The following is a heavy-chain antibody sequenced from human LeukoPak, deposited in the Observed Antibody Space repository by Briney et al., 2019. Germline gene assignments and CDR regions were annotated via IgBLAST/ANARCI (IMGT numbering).Heavy chain of an antibody. CDR2: IIPIFGTA. D-gene: IGHD3-3*01. CDR1: GGTFSSYA. CDR3: ARGRFLEWLLLGWFDP. J-gene: IGHJ5*02. V-gene: IGHV1-69*05. Sequence: SVKVSCKASGGTFSSYAISWARQAPGQGLEWMGGIIPIFGTANYAQKFQGRVTITTDESTSTAYMELSSLRSEDTAVYYCARGRFLEWLLLGWFDPWGQGTLVTVSS.